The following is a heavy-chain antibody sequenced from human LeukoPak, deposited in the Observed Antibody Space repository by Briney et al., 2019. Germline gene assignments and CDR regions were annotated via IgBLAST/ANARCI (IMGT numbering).Heavy chain of an antibody. D-gene: IGHD3-10*01. CDR3: ARHYYGSGSYLQKNYSFDY. V-gene: IGHV1-69*05. Sequence: ASVKVSCKASGGTFSSYAISWVRQAPGQGLEWMGGIIPIFGTANYAQKFQGRVTITTDESTSTAYMELSSLRSEDTAVYYCARHYYGSGSYLQKNYSFDYWGQGTLVTVSS. J-gene: IGHJ4*02. CDR1: GGTFSSYA. CDR2: IIPIFGTA.